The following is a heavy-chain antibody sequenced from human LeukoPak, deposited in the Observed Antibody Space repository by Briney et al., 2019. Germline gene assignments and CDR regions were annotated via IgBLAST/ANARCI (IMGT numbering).Heavy chain of an antibody. CDR2: ITSSSSYI. CDR1: GFTFSSYS. D-gene: IGHD1-26*01. Sequence: KSGGSLRLSCAASGFTFSSYSMNWVRQAPGKGLEWVSSITSSSSYIYYADSVKGRFTISRDNAKNSLYLQMNSLRAEDTAVFYCAKGGARLHSYYFDYWGQGTLVTVSS. CDR3: AKGGARLHSYYFDY. V-gene: IGHV3-21*01. J-gene: IGHJ4*02.